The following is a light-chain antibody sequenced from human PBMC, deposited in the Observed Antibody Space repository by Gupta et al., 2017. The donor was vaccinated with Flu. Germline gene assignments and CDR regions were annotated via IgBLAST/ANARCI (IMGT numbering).Light chain of an antibody. V-gene: IGKV3-15*01. CDR3: QQYNEWPPWT. CDR2: RTS. CDR1: QSVSSN. J-gene: IGKJ1*01. Sequence: EIVMTQSPATLSVSPGERATLSCRASQSVSSNLAWYQQKPGQAPRLLIYRTSTRATGIPARFSGSGSGTEFTLTISNLQSEDFAVYYCQQYNEWPPWTFGQGTKVEI.